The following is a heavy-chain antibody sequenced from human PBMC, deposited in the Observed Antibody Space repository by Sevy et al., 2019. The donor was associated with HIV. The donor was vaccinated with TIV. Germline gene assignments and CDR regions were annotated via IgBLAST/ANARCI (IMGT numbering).Heavy chain of an antibody. CDR1: GDSVSSNSAA. CDR2: TYYRSKWCN. D-gene: IGHD3-10*02. J-gene: IGHJ4*02. V-gene: IGHV6-1*01. CDR3: AIAVTVVRGVIGDFDY. Sequence: PSQTLSLTCAISGDSVSSNSAAWNWIRQSPSRGLEWLGRTYYRSKWCNDYAVSVKSRITINPDTSKNQFSLQLNSVTPEDTAVYYCAIAVTVVRGVIGDFDYWGPGTLVTVSS.